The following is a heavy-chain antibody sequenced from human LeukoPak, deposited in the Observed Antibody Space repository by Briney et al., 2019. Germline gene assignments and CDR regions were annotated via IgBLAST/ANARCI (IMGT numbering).Heavy chain of an antibody. CDR2: ITSSGDGT. D-gene: IGHD3-22*01. CDR3: AKDRPNYYGSNGHYYRRDGDY. Sequence: GGSLRLSCAASGFTFSIYAMSWVRQAPGKGLQWVSSITSSGDGTYYADSVKGRFTISRDNSENMLYLQMNSLRVEDTAVYFCAKDRPNYYGSNGHYYRRDGDYWGQGTLATVSS. J-gene: IGHJ4*02. CDR1: GFTFSIYA. V-gene: IGHV3-23*01.